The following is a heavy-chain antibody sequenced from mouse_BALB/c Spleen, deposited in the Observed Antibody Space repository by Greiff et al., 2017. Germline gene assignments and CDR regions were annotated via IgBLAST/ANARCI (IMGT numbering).Heavy chain of an antibody. J-gene: IGHJ2*01. CDR3: TRLGGNYFDY. V-gene: IGHV1-69*02. Sequence: QVQLQQPGAELVRPGASVKLSCKASGYTFTSYWINWVKQRPGQGLEWIGNIYPSDSYTNYNQKFKDKATLTVDKSSSTAYMQLSSPTAEDSAVYYCTRLGGNYFDYWGQGTTLTVSA. CDR1: GYTFTSYW. CDR2: IYPSDSYT.